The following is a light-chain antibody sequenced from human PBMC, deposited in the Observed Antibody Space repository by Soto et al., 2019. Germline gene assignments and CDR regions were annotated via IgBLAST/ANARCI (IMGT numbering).Light chain of an antibody. Sequence: EIVLTQSPGTLSLSPGERATLSCRASQSVSSSYLAWYQHKPGQAPSLLMYGASRRATGIPERFSGSESGTDFTLTISRLEPEDFAVYYCQQYGSSPRTFGQGTRWIS. CDR3: QQYGSSPRT. J-gene: IGKJ1*01. CDR1: QSVSSSY. CDR2: GAS. V-gene: IGKV3-20*01.